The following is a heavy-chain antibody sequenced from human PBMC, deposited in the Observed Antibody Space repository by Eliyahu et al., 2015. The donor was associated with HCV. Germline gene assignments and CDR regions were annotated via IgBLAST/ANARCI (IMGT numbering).Heavy chain of an antibody. J-gene: IGHJ6*02. CDR1: GGSMNSDDFL. V-gene: IGHV4-31*03. CDR3: AREVEGSYHLSSGSFPRGRYHYAMDV. Sequence: QVQLHESAPGLVKPSQTLSLTCTVSGGSMNSDDFLWTWIRQRPGKGLEWIGNIYYTGNTYYNPSLKSRLTISVDTSRNQFSLRLSSVTAADTAVYYCAREVEGSYHLSSGSFPRGRYHYAMDVWGQGTTVTVSS. D-gene: IGHD3-22*01. CDR2: IYYTGNT.